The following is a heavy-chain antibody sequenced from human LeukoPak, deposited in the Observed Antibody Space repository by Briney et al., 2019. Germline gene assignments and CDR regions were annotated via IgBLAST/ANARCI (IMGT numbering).Heavy chain of an antibody. CDR1: GYTFTSYD. Sequence: ASVKVSCKASGYTFTSYDINWVRQATGQGLEWMGWMNPNSGNTGYAQKFQGRVTITRNTSISTAYMELSSLRSGDTAVYYCARGRYSSGPDYWGQGTLVTVSS. CDR2: MNPNSGNT. D-gene: IGHD6-19*01. V-gene: IGHV1-8*03. J-gene: IGHJ4*02. CDR3: ARGRYSSGPDY.